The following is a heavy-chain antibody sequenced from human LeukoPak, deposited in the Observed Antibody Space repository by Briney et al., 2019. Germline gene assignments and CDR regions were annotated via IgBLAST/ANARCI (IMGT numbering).Heavy chain of an antibody. D-gene: IGHD3-22*01. CDR2: ISVYNGNT. V-gene: IGHV1-18*01. Sequence: ASVKVSCKTSGYTFTNNAITCVRRAPGQGLEWLGWISVYNGNTNYAQKLQGRVTMTTDTSTTTVYMELRSLRSDDTAVYSCASNPPYYYDSNGLYYFDYWGQGTLVTVS. CDR3: ASNPPYYYDSNGLYYFDY. J-gene: IGHJ4*02. CDR1: GYTFTNNA.